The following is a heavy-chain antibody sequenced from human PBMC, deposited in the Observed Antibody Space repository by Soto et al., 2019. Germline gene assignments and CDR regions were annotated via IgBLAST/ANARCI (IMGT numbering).Heavy chain of an antibody. J-gene: IGHJ4*02. CDR1: GGSIGSYF. D-gene: IGHD6-19*01. CDR3: ARAGRRYSSAWYEDY. V-gene: IGHV4-59*01. Sequence: SETLSLTCTVSGGSIGSYFWTWIRQPPGKGLEWIGYLYYSGSTNYNPSLKSRVTISVDTSKNQFSLKLSSVTAADTAVYYCARAGRRYSSAWYEDYWGQGTLVTVSS. CDR2: LYYSGST.